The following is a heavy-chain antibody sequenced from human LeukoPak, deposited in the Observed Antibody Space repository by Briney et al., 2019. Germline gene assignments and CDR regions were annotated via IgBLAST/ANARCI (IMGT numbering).Heavy chain of an antibody. Sequence: PGGSLRLSCAASGFTFSSYSMNWVRQAPGKGLEWVSSISSSSSYIYYADSVKGRFTISRDNAKNSLYLQMNSLRAEDTAVYYCAREEVAGTRWYYYYYYYMDVWGKGTTVTVSS. D-gene: IGHD6-19*01. CDR2: ISSSSSYI. CDR3: AREEVAGTRWYYYYYYYMDV. J-gene: IGHJ6*03. CDR1: GFTFSSYS. V-gene: IGHV3-21*01.